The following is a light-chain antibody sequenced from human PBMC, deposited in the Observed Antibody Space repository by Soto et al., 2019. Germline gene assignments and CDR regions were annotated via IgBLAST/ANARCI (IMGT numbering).Light chain of an antibody. CDR1: QRIPTS. Sequence: SASTLSAPVRDRDTITCRARQRIPTSLACFQQKPGKPPKLLIYDASSLESGVPSRFIGGGSGTEFTLTISSLQPDDAATYYCQQYESYSRTFGEVTKV. J-gene: IGKJ1*01. CDR2: DAS. CDR3: QQYESYSRT. V-gene: IGKV1-5*01.